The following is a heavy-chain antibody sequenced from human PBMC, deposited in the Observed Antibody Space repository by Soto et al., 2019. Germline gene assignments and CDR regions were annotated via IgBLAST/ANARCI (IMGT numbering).Heavy chain of an antibody. CDR2: INHSGST. D-gene: IGHD3-10*01. V-gene: IGHV4-34*01. CDR1: GGSFSGYY. CDR3: ARGPPYYYGSGSAFDY. Sequence: PSETLSLTCAVYGGSFSGYYWSWIRQPPGKGLGWIGEINHSGSTNYNPSLKSRVTISVDTSKNQFSLKLSSVTAADTAVYYCARGPPYYYGSGSAFDYWGQGTLVTVSS. J-gene: IGHJ4*02.